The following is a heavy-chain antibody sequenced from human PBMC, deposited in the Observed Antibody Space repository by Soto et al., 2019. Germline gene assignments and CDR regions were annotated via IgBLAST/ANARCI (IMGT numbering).Heavy chain of an antibody. Sequence: ASVTVSCKASGWTLCSYAISWVRQAPGQGLEWMGEIIPIFGTANYAQKFQGSVTITADDSTSTAYMELSSLRSEDTAVYYCARDSNYGRVLTYWGQGTLVTVPS. CDR3: ARDSNYGRVLTY. CDR2: IIPIFGTA. V-gene: IGHV1-69*13. J-gene: IGHJ4*02. CDR1: GWTLCSYA. D-gene: IGHD4-4*01.